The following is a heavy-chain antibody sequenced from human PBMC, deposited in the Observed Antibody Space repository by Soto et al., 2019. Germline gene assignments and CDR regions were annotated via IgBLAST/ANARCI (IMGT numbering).Heavy chain of an antibody. J-gene: IGHJ4*02. Sequence: PGGSLRLSCAASGFTFSSYAMHWVRQAPGKGLEWVAVISYDGSNKYYADSVKGRFTISRDNSKNTLYLQMNSLRAEDTAVYYCARHDSSGYYFTQPPFFWGQGTLVTVSS. CDR1: GFTFSSYA. CDR2: ISYDGSNK. V-gene: IGHV3-30-3*01. D-gene: IGHD3-22*01. CDR3: ARHDSSGYYFTQPPFF.